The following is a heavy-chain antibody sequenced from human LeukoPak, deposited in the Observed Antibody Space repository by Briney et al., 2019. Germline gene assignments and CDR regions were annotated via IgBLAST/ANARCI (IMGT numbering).Heavy chain of an antibody. CDR3: ARGSAILTAPLDY. V-gene: IGHV1-69*04. D-gene: IGHD3-9*01. CDR1: GGTFISYA. Sequence: ASVKVSCKASGGTFISYAISWVRQAPGQGLEWMGRIIPILGIANYAQKFQGRVTITADKSTSTAYMELSSLRAEDTAVYYCARGSAILTAPLDYWGQGTLVTVSS. J-gene: IGHJ4*02. CDR2: IIPILGIA.